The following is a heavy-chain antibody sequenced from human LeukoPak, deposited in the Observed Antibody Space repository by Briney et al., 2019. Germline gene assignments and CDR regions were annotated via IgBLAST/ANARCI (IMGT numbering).Heavy chain of an antibody. Sequence: GASVKVSCKASGYTFTGYYMHWVRQAPGQGLEWMGWINPNSGGTNYAQKFQGRVTMTRDTSISTAYMELSRLRSDDTAVYYCARDSVGVATTVDYWGQGTLVTVSS. CDR2: INPNSGGT. CDR1: GYTFTGYY. V-gene: IGHV1-2*02. J-gene: IGHJ4*02. D-gene: IGHD5-12*01. CDR3: ARDSVGVATTVDY.